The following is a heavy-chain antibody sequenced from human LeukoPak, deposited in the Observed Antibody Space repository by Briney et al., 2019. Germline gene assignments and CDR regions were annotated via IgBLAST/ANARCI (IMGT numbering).Heavy chain of an antibody. D-gene: IGHD3-3*01. Sequence: GGSLRLSCAASGFTFSSYTMNWVRQAPGKGLEWVSSISSRSRYIYYADSVKGRFTISRDNAKNSLYLQMNSLRAEDTAVYYCARGLSYYDFWSGFSSALDYWGQGTLVTVSS. CDR3: ARGLSYYDFWSGFSSALDY. CDR2: ISSRSRYI. J-gene: IGHJ4*02. CDR1: GFTFSSYT. V-gene: IGHV3-21*01.